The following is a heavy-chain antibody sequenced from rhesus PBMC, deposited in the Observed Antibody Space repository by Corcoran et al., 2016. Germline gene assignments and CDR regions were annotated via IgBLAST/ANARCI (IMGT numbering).Heavy chain of an antibody. CDR3: ARLIRTGVIPLMDY. J-gene: IGHJ4*01. Sequence: QVQLQESGPGLVKPSETLSLTCAVSGSSISGGYYWGWIRQHPGTGGEWIGNIYGNSASTYYNPSLKSRVTISKDTSKNQFSLKLSSVTAADTAVYYCARLIRTGVIPLMDYWGQGVLVTVSS. D-gene: IGHD3-22*01. V-gene: IGHV4S7*01. CDR1: GSSISGGYY. CDR2: IYGNSAST.